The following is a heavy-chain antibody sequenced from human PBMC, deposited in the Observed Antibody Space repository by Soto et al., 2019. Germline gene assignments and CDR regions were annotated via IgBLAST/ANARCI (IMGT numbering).Heavy chain of an antibody. CDR3: GGGNYYDSTSLAPNYYGMDV. D-gene: IGHD3-22*01. J-gene: IGHJ6*02. V-gene: IGHV1-69*13. CDR2: IIPIFGTA. Sequence: SLKVSCKASGGTFSSYAISWVRQAPGQGLEWMGGIIPIFGTANYAQKFQGRVTITADESTSTAYMELSSLRSEDTAVYYCGGGNYYDSTSLAPNYYGMDVWGQGTTVTVSS. CDR1: GGTFSSYA.